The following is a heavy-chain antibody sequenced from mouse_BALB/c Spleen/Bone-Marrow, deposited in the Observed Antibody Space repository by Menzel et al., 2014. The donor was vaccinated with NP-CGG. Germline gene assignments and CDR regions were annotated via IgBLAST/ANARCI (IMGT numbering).Heavy chain of an antibody. CDR3: ARDVGYGNYFVY. Sequence: EVQLQQSGGGLVQPGDSLRLSCAPSGFTFSDFYMEWVRQPPGKRLEWIAASRNKAKYYTTEYSASVKGRFIVSRDTSQSVLYLQMNALRAEDTAIYYCARDVGYGNYFVYWGQGTLVTVSA. CDR1: GFTFSDFY. J-gene: IGHJ3*01. CDR2: SRNKAKYYTT. D-gene: IGHD2-10*02. V-gene: IGHV7-1*02.